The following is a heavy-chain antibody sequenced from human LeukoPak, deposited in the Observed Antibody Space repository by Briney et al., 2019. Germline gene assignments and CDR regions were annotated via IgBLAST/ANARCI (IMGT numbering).Heavy chain of an antibody. J-gene: IGHJ5*02. V-gene: IGHV1-3*01. CDR3: ARDEANYYDSNGPWFDP. D-gene: IGHD3-22*01. CDR1: GYAFTSYA. CDR2: INAGNGNT. Sequence: ASVKVSCKASGYAFTSYAMHWGRQAPGQRREWMGWINAGNGNTKYSQKFQGRVTITRATSASTAYMELSSLRSEDTAVYYCARDEANYYDSNGPWFDPWGQGTLVTVSS.